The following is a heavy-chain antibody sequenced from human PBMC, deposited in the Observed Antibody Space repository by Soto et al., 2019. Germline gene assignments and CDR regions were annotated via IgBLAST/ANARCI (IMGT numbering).Heavy chain of an antibody. CDR1: GGSISSSSYY. CDR2: IYYSGST. CDR3: ASSYGDYVSY. J-gene: IGHJ4*02. D-gene: IGHD4-17*01. V-gene: IGHV4-39*01. Sequence: QLQLQEPGPGLVKPSETLSLTCTVSGGSISSSSYYWGWIRQPSGKGLEWIGSIYYSGSTSYNPSLKSRVTIYVDTTKTQFSLKLSSVTAADTAVYYCASSYGDYVSYWGQGTLVTVSS.